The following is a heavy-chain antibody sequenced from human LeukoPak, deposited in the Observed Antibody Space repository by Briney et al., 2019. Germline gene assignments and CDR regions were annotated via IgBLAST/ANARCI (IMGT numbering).Heavy chain of an antibody. D-gene: IGHD6-19*01. CDR1: GYGFTSYW. Sequence: GESLKISCKGSGYGFTSYWISWVRQMPGKGLEWMGRIDPSDSYTNYSPSFQGHVTISADKSISTAYLQWSSLKASDTAMYYCARLGLGSSGWGTNYYGMDVWGKGTTVTVSS. CDR2: IDPSDSYT. J-gene: IGHJ6*04. V-gene: IGHV5-10-1*01. CDR3: ARLGLGSSGWGTNYYGMDV.